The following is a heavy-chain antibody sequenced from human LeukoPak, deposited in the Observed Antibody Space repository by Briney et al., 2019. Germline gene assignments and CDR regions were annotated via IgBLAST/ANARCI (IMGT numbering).Heavy chain of an antibody. CDR1: GDSITNYY. D-gene: IGHD3-10*01. CDR2: IYYSGST. V-gene: IGHV4-59*01. CDR3: ASLEMADYYGSGSYEY. Sequence: PSETLSLTCSVSGDSITNYYWSWIRQPPGKGLEWIGYIYYSGSTNYNPSLKSRVTISVDTSKNQFSLKLNSVTAADTAVYYCASLEMADYYGSGSYEYWGQGTLVTVSS. J-gene: IGHJ4*02.